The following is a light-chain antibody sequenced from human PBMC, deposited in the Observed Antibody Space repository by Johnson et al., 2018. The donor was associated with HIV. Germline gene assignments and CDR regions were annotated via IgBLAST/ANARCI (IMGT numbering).Light chain of an antibody. CDR2: DND. V-gene: IGLV1-51*02. Sequence: QSVLTQPPSVSAAPGRWVTVSCSGTTSNIGDHSVSWFQHLPGAAPKLLIYDNDRRPSGVPDRFSGSKSAASATLDITGLQSGDEGDYYCGTWDSSLSAVYVFGTGTKVTVL. CDR1: TSNIGDHS. J-gene: IGLJ1*01. CDR3: GTWDSSLSAVYV.